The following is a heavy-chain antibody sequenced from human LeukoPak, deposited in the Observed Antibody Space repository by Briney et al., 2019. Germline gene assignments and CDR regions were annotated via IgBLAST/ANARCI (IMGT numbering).Heavy chain of an antibody. D-gene: IGHD3-22*01. V-gene: IGHV4-39*07. J-gene: IGHJ6*03. Sequence: PSETLSLTCTVSSDSISNSNYYWGWIRQPPGKGLEWIGSIHYSGSTYYNPSLKSRVTISVDTSKNQFSLKLSSVTAADTAVYYCDSSGYYTVGYMDVWGKGTTVTVSS. CDR3: DSSGYYTVGYMDV. CDR2: IHYSGST. CDR1: SDSISNSNYY.